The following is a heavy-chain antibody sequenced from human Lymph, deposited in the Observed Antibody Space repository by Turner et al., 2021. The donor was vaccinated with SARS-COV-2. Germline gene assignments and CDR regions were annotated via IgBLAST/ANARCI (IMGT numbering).Heavy chain of an antibody. CDR2: ISAYNGNT. V-gene: IGHV1-18*01. CDR3: AVAGMNYDLLWKTDYDNGMDD. CDR1: GSAFTRYG. Sequence: QVQLLQSGSEAKKPGPAATVSCTSSGSAFTRYGITWLRQAPGPGLEWMGWISAYNGNTNYAQKLQGSVTMTPDTATSTADMEMRSVRSDDTAVYYGAVAGMNYDLLWKTDYDNGMDDWGQGTTVTVSS. D-gene: IGHD6-19*01. J-gene: IGHJ6*02.